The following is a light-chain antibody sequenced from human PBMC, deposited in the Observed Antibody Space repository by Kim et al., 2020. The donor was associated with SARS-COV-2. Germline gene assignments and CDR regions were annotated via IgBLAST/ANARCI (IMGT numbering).Light chain of an antibody. V-gene: IGKV1-33*01. Sequence: DIQMTQSPSSLSASVGDRVSITCQASQDMRNYLNWYQKKPGKAPKLLIYDASNLETGVPSRFSGSGSGTDFTLTISSLQPEDTATYFCQQYDSHPPAFGGGTKVDIK. CDR2: DAS. CDR1: QDMRNY. CDR3: QQYDSHPPA. J-gene: IGKJ4*01.